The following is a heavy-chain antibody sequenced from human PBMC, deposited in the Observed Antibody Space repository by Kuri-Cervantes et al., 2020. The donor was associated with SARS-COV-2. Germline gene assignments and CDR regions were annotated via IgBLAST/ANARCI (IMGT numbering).Heavy chain of an antibody. Sequence: GESLKISCAASGFTFSSYGMHWVRQAPGKGLEWVAVIWYDGSNKYCADSVKGRFTISRDNAKNTLYLQMNSLRAEDTAVYYCARDRYDFWSGLGYYYGMDVWGQGTTVTVSS. V-gene: IGHV3-33*08. D-gene: IGHD3-3*01. CDR2: IWYDGSNK. CDR1: GFTFSSYG. J-gene: IGHJ6*02. CDR3: ARDRYDFWSGLGYYYGMDV.